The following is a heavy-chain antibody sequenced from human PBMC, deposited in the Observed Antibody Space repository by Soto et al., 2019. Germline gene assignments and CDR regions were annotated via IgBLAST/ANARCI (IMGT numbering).Heavy chain of an antibody. CDR2: ISAYNGNT. J-gene: IGHJ5*02. D-gene: IGHD3-10*01. V-gene: IGHV1-18*01. CDR1: GYTFTNYG. Sequence: ASVKVACKASGYTFTNYGIIWVRQDPGQGLEWMGWISAYNGNTKYAQKLQGRVTMTTDTSTSTAYMELRSLRSDDTAVYYCARGVGSGSYYNQYNWFDPWGQGTLVTVSS. CDR3: ARGVGSGSYYNQYNWFDP.